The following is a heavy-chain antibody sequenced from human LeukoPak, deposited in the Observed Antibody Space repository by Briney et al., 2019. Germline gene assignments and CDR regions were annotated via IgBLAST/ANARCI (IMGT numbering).Heavy chain of an antibody. V-gene: IGHV4-59*01. D-gene: IGHD2-2*01. CDR2: FFFSGST. CDR3: ARVVPAAMGDGDNWFDP. CDR1: GGSTMGYY. J-gene: IGHJ5*02. Sequence: SGTPSPTCPFPGGSTMGYYWGWFPQPPGKGVGGFGYFFFSGSTNYNPSLKSRVTISVDTSKNQFSLKLSSVTAADTAVYYCARVVPAAMGDGDNWFDPWGQGTLVTVSS.